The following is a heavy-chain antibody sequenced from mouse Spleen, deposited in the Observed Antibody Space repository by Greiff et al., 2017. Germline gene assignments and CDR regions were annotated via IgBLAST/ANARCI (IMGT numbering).Heavy chain of an antibody. D-gene: IGHD1-1*01. CDR2: IDPETGGT. V-gene: IGHV1-15*01. Sequence: QVQLQQSGAELVRPGASVTLSCKASGYTFTDYEMHWVKQTPVHGLEWIGAIDPETGGTAYNQKFKGKAILTADKSSSTAYMELRSLTSEDSAVYYCTRGENYYGSSRYWYFDVWGTGTTVTVSS. J-gene: IGHJ1*03. CDR1: GYTFTDYE. CDR3: TRGENYYGSSRYWYFDV.